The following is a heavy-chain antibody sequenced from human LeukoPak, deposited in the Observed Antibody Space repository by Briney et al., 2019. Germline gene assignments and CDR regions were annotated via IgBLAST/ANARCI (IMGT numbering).Heavy chain of an antibody. CDR2: INRDGSEK. Sequence: GGSLRLSCAASGFTFSNFWMGWARQGREKGLQWVASINRDGSEKHPVDSVKGRFTISRDNAKNSVFLEMSSLRVEDTAVYYCARVNTRYHTSGFDYWGQGTLVTVSS. V-gene: IGHV3-7*01. J-gene: IGHJ4*02. CDR3: ARVNTRYHTSGFDY. CDR1: GFTFSNFW. D-gene: IGHD1-14*01.